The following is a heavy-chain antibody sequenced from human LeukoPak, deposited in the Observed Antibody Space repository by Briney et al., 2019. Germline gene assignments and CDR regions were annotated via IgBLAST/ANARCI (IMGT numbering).Heavy chain of an antibody. CDR2: ISSSSSCI. J-gene: IGHJ4*02. Sequence: PGGSLRLSCAASGFTFSSYSMNWVRQAPGKGLEWVSSISSSSSCIYYADSVKGRFTISRDNAKNSLYLQMNSLRAEDTALYYCARVPLDIVVVPAAIVTPDYWGQGTLVSVSS. D-gene: IGHD2-2*02. CDR1: GFTFSSYS. V-gene: IGHV3-21*01. CDR3: ARVPLDIVVVPAAIVTPDY.